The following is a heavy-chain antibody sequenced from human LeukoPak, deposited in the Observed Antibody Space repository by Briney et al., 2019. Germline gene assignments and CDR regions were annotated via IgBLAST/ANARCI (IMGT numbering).Heavy chain of an antibody. CDR1: GFTFTDYY. Sequence: ASVKVSCKASGFTFTDYYIHWLRQAPGQGLEWVGWINPNSGGTNYAQKFQGRVTMTRDTSITTAYMELSRLSSDDTAVYYCARHPGKVTNDWYFDLWGRGTLVTVSS. CDR2: INPNSGGT. J-gene: IGHJ2*01. D-gene: IGHD4-23*01. V-gene: IGHV1-2*02. CDR3: ARHPGKVTNDWYFDL.